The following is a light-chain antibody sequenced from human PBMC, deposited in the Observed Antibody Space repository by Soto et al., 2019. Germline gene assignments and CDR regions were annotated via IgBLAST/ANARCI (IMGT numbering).Light chain of an antibody. V-gene: IGLV2-11*01. CDR1: SRDIGSYDF. Sequence: QSALTQPPSVSGSPGQSVTISCTGSSRDIGSYDFVSWYQQHPGKAPKLMIYDVNKRPSGVPDRFSASKSGITASLTISGLQAEDDADYYCCSYAGTYTVLFETGTKVTLL. J-gene: IGLJ1*01. CDR2: DVN. CDR3: CSYAGTYTVL.